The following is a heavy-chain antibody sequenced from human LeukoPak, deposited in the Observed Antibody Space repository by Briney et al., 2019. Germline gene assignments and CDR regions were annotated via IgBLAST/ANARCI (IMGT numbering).Heavy chain of an antibody. J-gene: IGHJ4*02. CDR1: GFTFSSYG. V-gene: IGHV3-33*01. Sequence: GGSLRLSCAASGFTFSSYGMHWVRQAPGKGLEWVAVIWYDGSNKYYADSVKGRFTISRDNSKNTLYLQMNSLRAEDTAVYYCARVAASDIFSLDYWGQGTPVTVSS. CDR2: IWYDGSNK. CDR3: ARVAASDIFSLDY. D-gene: IGHD5-12*01.